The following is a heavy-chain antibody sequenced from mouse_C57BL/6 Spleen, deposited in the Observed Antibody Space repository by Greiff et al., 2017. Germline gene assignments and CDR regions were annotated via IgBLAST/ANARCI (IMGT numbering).Heavy chain of an antibody. CDR3: ARGNYYFLGY. V-gene: IGHV1-82*01. CDR2: IYPGDGDT. J-gene: IGHJ2*01. D-gene: IGHD1-1*02. Sequence: VKLMESGPELVKPGASVKISCKASGYAFSSSWMNWVKQRPGKGLEWIGRIYPGDGDTNYNGKFKGKATLTADKSSSTAYMQLSSLTSEDSAVYFCARGNYYFLGYWGQGTTLTVSS. CDR1: GYAFSSSW.